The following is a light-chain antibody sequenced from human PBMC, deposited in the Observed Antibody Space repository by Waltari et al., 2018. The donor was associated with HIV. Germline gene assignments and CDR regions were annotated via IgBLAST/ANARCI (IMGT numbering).Light chain of an antibody. CDR2: RDN. J-gene: IGLJ1*01. Sequence: QSVLTQPPSASGTPGQRVTISCSGTTSNVGSNFVSWYQQLPGTAPQLLIYRDNRRPSGVPDRFSGSKSGASASLTISGLRSEDEGDYYCATWDGSLGASYVFGAGTKVTVL. CDR3: ATWDGSLGASYV. CDR1: TSNVGSNF. V-gene: IGLV1-47*01.